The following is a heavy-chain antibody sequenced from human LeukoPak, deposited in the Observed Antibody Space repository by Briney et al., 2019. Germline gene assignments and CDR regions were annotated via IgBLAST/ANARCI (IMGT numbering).Heavy chain of an antibody. V-gene: IGHV3-21*01. CDR2: ISSSSYI. D-gene: IGHD2-2*01. CDR3: ARRQPLGCSGTSCYAGPVDY. J-gene: IGHJ4*02. CDR1: GFTFSSYS. Sequence: GGSLRLSRAASGFTFSSYSMNWVRQAPGKGLEWVSSISSSSYIYYADSVKGRFTISRDNAKNSLYLQMNSLRAEDTAVYYCARRQPLGCSGTSCYAGPVDYWGQGTLVTVSS.